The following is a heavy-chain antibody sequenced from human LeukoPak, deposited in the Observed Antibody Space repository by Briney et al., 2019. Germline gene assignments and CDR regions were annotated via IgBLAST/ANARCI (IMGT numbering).Heavy chain of an antibody. J-gene: IGHJ4*02. CDR1: GYTFTDYY. Sequence: ASVKVSCKASGYTFTDYYLQWVRQAPGQGLEWMGWINPNSGGTNSAQKFQGRVTMTRDTSISTAYMELSRLRSDDTAVYYCRTDRYGDYGDYIDYWGQGTLVTVSS. CDR2: INPNSGGT. V-gene: IGHV1-2*02. CDR3: RTDRYGDYGDYIDY. D-gene: IGHD4-17*01.